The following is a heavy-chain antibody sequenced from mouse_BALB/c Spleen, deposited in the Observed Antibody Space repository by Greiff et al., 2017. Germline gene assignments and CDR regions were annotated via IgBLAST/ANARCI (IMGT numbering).Heavy chain of an antibody. CDR2: ISNGGGST. V-gene: IGHV5-12-2*01. D-gene: IGHD3-2*01. Sequence: EVHLVESGGGLVQPGGSLKLSCAASGFTFSSYTMSWVRQTPEKRLEWVAYISNGGGSTYYPDTVKGRFTISRDNAKNTLYLQMSSLKSEDTAMYYCARHLDSAYNWFAYWGQGTLVTVSA. CDR3: ARHLDSAYNWFAY. J-gene: IGHJ3*01. CDR1: GFTFSSYT.